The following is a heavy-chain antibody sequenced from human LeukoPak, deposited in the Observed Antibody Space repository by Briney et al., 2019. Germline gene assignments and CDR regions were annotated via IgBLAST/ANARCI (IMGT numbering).Heavy chain of an antibody. CDR1: GFTFSSDH. CDR3: AKDQGITIFGVVTETYLYFDY. Sequence: PGGSLRLSCSASGFTFSSDHMNWVRQAPGKGLEWVSAISGSGGSTYYADSVKGRFTISRDNSKNTLYLQMNSLRAEDTAVYYCAKDQGITIFGVVTETYLYFDYWGQGTLVTVSS. J-gene: IGHJ4*02. D-gene: IGHD3-3*01. V-gene: IGHV3-23*01. CDR2: ISGSGGST.